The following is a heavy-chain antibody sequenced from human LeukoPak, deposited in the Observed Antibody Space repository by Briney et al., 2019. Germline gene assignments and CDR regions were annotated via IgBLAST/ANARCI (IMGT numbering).Heavy chain of an antibody. CDR2: ISGLSSHI. D-gene: IGHD3-16*01. CDR3: GRAFPPLRTSSAGDL. V-gene: IGHV3-21*01. CDR1: GFTFSDYD. J-gene: IGHJ4*02. Sequence: GGSLRLSCSASGFTFSDYDMPWVPQAPGKGLEWVSSISGLSSHIYYGDSVKGRFSISRDNAKNSLYLQMNSLGTDDTAVYFCGRAFPPLRTSSAGDLWGQGTLVTVSS.